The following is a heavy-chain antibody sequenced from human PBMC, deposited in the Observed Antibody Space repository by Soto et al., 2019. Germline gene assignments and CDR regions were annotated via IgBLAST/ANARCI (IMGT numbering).Heavy chain of an antibody. D-gene: IGHD2-2*01. CDR1: GGSISSYY. CDR3: AGGDVPYYFDF. J-gene: IGHJ4*02. CDR2: IYYSGNT. Sequence: NPSETLSLTCTVSGGSISSYYWSWIRQPPGKGPEWIGYIYYSGNTKYNPSLESRVSISVDTSRSQFSLYLTSVTAADAAVYYCAGGDVPYYFDFWGQGTLVTVSS. V-gene: IGHV4-59*01.